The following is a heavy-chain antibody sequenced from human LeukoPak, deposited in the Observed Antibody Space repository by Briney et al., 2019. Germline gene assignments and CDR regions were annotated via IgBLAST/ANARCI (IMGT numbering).Heavy chain of an antibody. CDR1: GGSFSGCY. CDR2: INHSGST. Sequence: SETLSLTCAVYGGSFSGCYWSWIRQPPGKGLEWIGEINHSGSTNYNPSLKSRVTISVDTSKNQFSLKLSSVTAADTAVYYCALSGCSSTSCFTFDPWGQGTLVTVSS. CDR3: ALSGCSSTSCFTFDP. V-gene: IGHV4-34*01. J-gene: IGHJ5*02. D-gene: IGHD2-2*01.